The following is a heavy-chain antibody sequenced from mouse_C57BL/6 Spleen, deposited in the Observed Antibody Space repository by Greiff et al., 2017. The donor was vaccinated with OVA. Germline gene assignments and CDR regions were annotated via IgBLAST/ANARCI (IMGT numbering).Heavy chain of an antibody. J-gene: IGHJ4*01. CDR3: ARPLMGGYYAMDY. D-gene: IGHD1-1*02. CDR1: GYTFTSYW. V-gene: IGHV1-64*01. CDR2: IHPNSGST. Sequence: LQQPGAELVKPGASVKLSCKASGYTFTSYWMHWVKQRPGQGLEWIGMIHPNSGSTNYNEKFKGKATLTVDKSSSTAYMQLSSLTSEDSAVYYCARPLMGGYYAMDYWGQGTSVTVSS.